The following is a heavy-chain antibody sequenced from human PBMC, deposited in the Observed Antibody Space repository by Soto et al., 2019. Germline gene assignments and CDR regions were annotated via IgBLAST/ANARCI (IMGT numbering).Heavy chain of an antibody. CDR3: ARGIAVAGNDAFDI. D-gene: IGHD6-19*01. Sequence: QVQLVQSGAEVKKPGSSVKVSCKASGGTFSSYTISWVRQAPGQGLEWMGRIIPILGIANYAQKFQGRVTXXAXRXXSTAYMELSSLRSEDTAVYYCARGIAVAGNDAFDIWGQGTMVTVSS. J-gene: IGHJ3*02. CDR2: IIPILGIA. V-gene: IGHV1-69*02. CDR1: GGTFSSYT.